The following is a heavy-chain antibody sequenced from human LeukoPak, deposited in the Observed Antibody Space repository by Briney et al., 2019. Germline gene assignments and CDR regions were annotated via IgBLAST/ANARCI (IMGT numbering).Heavy chain of an antibody. V-gene: IGHV1-2*04. CDR1: GYTFTGYY. D-gene: IGHD6-13*01. J-gene: IGHJ6*02. CDR3: ARGGYSSLNYGMDV. Sequence: VASVKVSCKASGYTFTGYYMHWVRQAPGQGLEWMGWINPNSGGTNYAQKFQGWVTMTRDTSISTAYMELSRLRSDDTAVYYCARGGYSSLNYGMDVWGQGTTVTVSS. CDR2: INPNSGGT.